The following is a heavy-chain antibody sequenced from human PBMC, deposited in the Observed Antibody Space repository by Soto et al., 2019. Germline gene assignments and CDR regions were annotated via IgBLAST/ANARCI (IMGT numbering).Heavy chain of an antibody. CDR3: ARESTEGVWRGEIDY. J-gene: IGHJ4*02. CDR1: GGTFSSYA. Sequence: ASVKVSCKASGGTFSSYAISWVRQAPGQGLEWMGGIIPIFGTANYAQKFQGRVTITADESTSTAYMELSSLRSEDTAVYYCARESTEGVWRGEIDYWGQGTLVTVSS. D-gene: IGHD2-8*01. V-gene: IGHV1-69*13. CDR2: IIPIFGTA.